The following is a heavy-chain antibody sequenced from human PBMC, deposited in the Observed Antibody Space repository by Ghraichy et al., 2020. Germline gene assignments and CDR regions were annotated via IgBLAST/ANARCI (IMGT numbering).Heavy chain of an antibody. Sequence: SETLSLTCTVSGGSISSYYWSWIRQPPGKGLEWIGYIYCSGSTNYNPSLKSRVTISVDTSKNQFSLKLSSVTAADTAVYYCARVDYDSSGFRLGYWGQGTLVTVSS. CDR2: IYCSGST. J-gene: IGHJ4*02. V-gene: IGHV4-59*01. CDR3: ARVDYDSSGFRLGY. D-gene: IGHD3-22*01. CDR1: GGSISSYY.